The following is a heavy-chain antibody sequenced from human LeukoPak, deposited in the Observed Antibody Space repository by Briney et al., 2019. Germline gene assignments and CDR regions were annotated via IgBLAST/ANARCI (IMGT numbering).Heavy chain of an antibody. J-gene: IGHJ4*02. V-gene: IGHV1-2*02. CDR2: INLNSGGT. Sequence: ASVKVSGKASQTPFTAYYIPWLRQAPGQGVEGWSWINLNSGGTNYGQKFQGRVTLTRNTSIITAYMELSRLRYDDTDVYYCAREGREFGPHKLAGFDYWGQGTLVTVSS. D-gene: IGHD3-16*01. CDR3: AREGREFGPHKLAGFDY. CDR1: QTPFTAYY.